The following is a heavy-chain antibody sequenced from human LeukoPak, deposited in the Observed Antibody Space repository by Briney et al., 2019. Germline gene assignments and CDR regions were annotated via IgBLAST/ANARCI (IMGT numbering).Heavy chain of an antibody. V-gene: IGHV3-23*01. J-gene: IGHJ4*02. Sequence: GGSLRLSCAASGFSFRRCAMNWVRQAPGKGLEWVSGLTDNGDSTYYADSVKGRFTITRDNSKNTLYLQMNSLRAEDTAVYYCARDPSGSYYFDYWGQGTLVTVSS. CDR3: ARDPSGSYYFDY. CDR2: LTDNGDST. CDR1: GFSFRRCA. D-gene: IGHD1-26*01.